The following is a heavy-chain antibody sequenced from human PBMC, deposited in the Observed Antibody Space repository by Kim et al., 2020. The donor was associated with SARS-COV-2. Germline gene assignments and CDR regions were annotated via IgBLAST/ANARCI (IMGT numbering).Heavy chain of an antibody. CDR3: EASDY. CDR1: GFTFSTYA. Sequence: GGSLRLSCAASGFTFSTYAMSWARQAPGKGLEWVSTISASGLGTHYADSVKGRFTISRDNSRSTLFLQMNYLRAEDTAIYYCEASDYWGQGSLDTVSS. J-gene: IGHJ4*02. V-gene: IGHV3-23*01. CDR2: ISASGLGT.